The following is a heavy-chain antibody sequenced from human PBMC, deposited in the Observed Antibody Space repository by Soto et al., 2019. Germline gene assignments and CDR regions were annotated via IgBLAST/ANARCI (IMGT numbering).Heavy chain of an antibody. J-gene: IGHJ4*02. CDR3: ARVTPLLGYRDYHEGPFDY. V-gene: IGHV4-59*01. D-gene: IGHD4-17*01. Sequence: SETLSLTCTVSGGSISSYYWSWIRQPPGKGLEWIGYIYYSGSTNYNPSLKSRVTISVDTSKNQFSLKLSSVTAADTAVYYCARVTPLLGYRDYHEGPFDYWGQGTLVTVSS. CDR2: IYYSGST. CDR1: GGSISSYY.